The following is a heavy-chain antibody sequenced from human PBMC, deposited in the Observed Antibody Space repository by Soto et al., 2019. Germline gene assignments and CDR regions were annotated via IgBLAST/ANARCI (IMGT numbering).Heavy chain of an antibody. Sequence: QVQLVQSGAEVKKPGSSVKVSCKASGGTFSSYAISWVRQAPGQGLEWMGGIIPIFGTANYAQKFQGRVTISADEHTRIASMERVSVRSEGSGVYYGARWGYGSGLLQRGGMDVWGQGTTVTVSS. CDR1: GGTFSSYA. CDR2: IIPIFGTA. J-gene: IGHJ6*02. V-gene: IGHV1-69*12. CDR3: ARWGYGSGLLQRGGMDV. D-gene: IGHD3-10*01.